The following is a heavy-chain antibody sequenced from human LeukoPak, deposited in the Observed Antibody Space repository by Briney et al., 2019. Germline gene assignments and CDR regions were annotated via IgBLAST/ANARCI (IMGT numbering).Heavy chain of an antibody. CDR3: ARVRVNTIFGVVSPFDY. D-gene: IGHD3-3*01. V-gene: IGHV1-69*13. J-gene: IGHJ4*02. Sequence: SVKVSCKASGGTFSSYAISWVRQAPGQGLEWMGGIIPIFGTANYAQKFQGRVTITADESTSTAYMELSSLRSDDTAVYYCARVRVNTIFGVVSPFDYWGQGTLVTVSS. CDR1: GGTFSSYA. CDR2: IIPIFGTA.